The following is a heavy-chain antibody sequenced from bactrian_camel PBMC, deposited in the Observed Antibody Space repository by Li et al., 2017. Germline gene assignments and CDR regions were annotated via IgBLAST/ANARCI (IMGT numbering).Heavy chain of an antibody. CDR3: AADRGACLRWVHDDEYAY. CDR1: GYSRC. J-gene: IGHJ4*01. D-gene: IGHD5*01. CDR2: IDSDGRT. V-gene: IGHV3S55*01. Sequence: HVQLVESGGGSVQAGGSLRHSCSTSGYSRCMGWLRQAPGKECEGVASIDSDGRTSYVDSVKGRFTISQDNTDHTLYLQMNSLKPEDSAMYYCAADRGACLRWVHDDEYAYWGQGTQVTVS.